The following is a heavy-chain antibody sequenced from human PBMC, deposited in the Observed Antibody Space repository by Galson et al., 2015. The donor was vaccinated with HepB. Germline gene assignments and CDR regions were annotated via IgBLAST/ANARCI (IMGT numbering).Heavy chain of an antibody. Sequence: SLRLSCAASGFTFSSYGMHWVRQAPGKGLEWVAVIWYDGSNKYYADSVKGRFTISRDNSKNTLYLQMNSLRAEDTAVYYCAIARGYFDWFGYWGQGTLVTVSS. CDR1: GFTFSSYG. V-gene: IGHV3-33*01. CDR2: IWYDGSNK. CDR3: AIARGYFDWFGY. J-gene: IGHJ4*02. D-gene: IGHD3-9*01.